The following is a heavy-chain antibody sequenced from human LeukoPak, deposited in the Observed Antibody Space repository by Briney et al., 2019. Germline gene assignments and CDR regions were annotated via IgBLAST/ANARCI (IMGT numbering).Heavy chain of an antibody. CDR1: GFTFSSYE. J-gene: IGHJ6*03. CDR3: AREDSSSRGRYYYYMDV. Sequence: PGGSLRLSCAASGFTFSSYEMNWVRQAPGKGLEWVSSISSSSSYIYYADSVKGRFTISRDNAKNSLYLQMNSLRAEDTAVYYCAREDSSSRGRYYYYMDVWGKGTTVTVSS. CDR2: ISSSSSYI. V-gene: IGHV3-21*01. D-gene: IGHD6-13*01.